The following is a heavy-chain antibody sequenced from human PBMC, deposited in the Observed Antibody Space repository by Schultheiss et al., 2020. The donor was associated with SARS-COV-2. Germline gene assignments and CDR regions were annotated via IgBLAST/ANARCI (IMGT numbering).Heavy chain of an antibody. D-gene: IGHD1-1*01. CDR3: ARKNWNWFDP. J-gene: IGHJ5*02. CDR2: IGTAGDT. V-gene: IGHV3-13*01. CDR1: GFTFSSYA. Sequence: GGSLRLSCAASGFTFSSYAMSWVRQAPGKGLEWVSTIGTAGDTYYPDSVKGRFTISRENAKNSLYLQMNSLRAEDTAVYYCARKNWNWFDPWGQGTLVTVSS.